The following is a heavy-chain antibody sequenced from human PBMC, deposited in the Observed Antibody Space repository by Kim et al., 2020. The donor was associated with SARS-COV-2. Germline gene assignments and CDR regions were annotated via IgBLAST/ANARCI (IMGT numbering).Heavy chain of an antibody. V-gene: IGHV5-51*01. J-gene: IGHJ4*02. CDR3: ARLSRGYNPSDY. D-gene: IGHD5-12*01. Sequence: RDSPSFQGQVTISADKAISTAYLQWSSLKASDTAMYYCARLSRGYNPSDYWGQGTLVTVSS.